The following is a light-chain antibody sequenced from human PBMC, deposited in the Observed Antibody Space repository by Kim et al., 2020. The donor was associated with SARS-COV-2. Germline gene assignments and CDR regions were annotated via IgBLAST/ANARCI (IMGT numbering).Light chain of an antibody. Sequence: EIVMTQSPATLSVSPGERATLSCRASQSVSNNLAWYQHKPGQPPRLLIYGASTRATGVPARFSGSGSGTDFTLTVSSLQSEDFAVYYCHQYNDWPPVDTFGQGTKLEIK. CDR3: HQYNDWPPVDT. CDR1: QSVSNN. V-gene: IGKV3-15*01. CDR2: GAS. J-gene: IGKJ2*01.